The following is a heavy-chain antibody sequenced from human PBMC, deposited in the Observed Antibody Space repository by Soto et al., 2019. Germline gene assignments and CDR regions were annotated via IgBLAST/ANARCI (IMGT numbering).Heavy chain of an antibody. V-gene: IGHV3-30*18. D-gene: IGHD3-10*01. CDR1: GFTFSSYG. Sequence: GESLKISCAASGFTFSSYGMHWVRQAPGKGLEWVAIISYDGSNNYADSVKGRFTISRDNSKNTLYLQMNSLRAEDTAVYYCAKGVGSGSYSYYYGMDVWGQGTTVTVSS. J-gene: IGHJ6*01. CDR2: ISYDGSN. CDR3: AKGVGSGSYSYYYGMDV.